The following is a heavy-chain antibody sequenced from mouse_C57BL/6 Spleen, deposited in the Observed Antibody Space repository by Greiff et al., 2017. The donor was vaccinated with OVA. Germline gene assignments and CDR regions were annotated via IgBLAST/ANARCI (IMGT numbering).Heavy chain of an antibody. V-gene: IGHV1-82*01. Sequence: QVQLQQSGPELVKPGASVKISCKASGYAFSSSWMNWVKQRPGKGLEWIGRIYPGDGDTNYNGKFKGKATLTADKSSSTAYMQLSSLTSEDSAVYFCARRGSSGYGFAYWGQGTLVTVSA. J-gene: IGHJ3*01. CDR2: IYPGDGDT. CDR1: GYAFSSSW. D-gene: IGHD3-2*02. CDR3: ARRGSSGYGFAY.